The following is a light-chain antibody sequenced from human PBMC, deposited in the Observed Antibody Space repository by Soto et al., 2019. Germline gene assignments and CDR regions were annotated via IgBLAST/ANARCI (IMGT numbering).Light chain of an antibody. CDR3: QQYNNWPPT. CDR2: GAS. Sequence: EIVLTHSPATLSLSPGQRATLSRRASQRLSASDIAWYQQKPGQAPRLLIYGASTRATGIPARFSGSGSGTEFTLTISSLQSEDFAVYYCQQYNNWPPTFGQGTRLEIK. V-gene: IGKV3-15*01. CDR1: QRLSASD. J-gene: IGKJ5*01.